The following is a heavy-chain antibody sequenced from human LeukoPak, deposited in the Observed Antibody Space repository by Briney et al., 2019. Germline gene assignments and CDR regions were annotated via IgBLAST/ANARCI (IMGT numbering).Heavy chain of an antibody. CDR3: ASGQLRLSN. D-gene: IGHD6-25*01. CDR2: INHSGST. CDR1: GGSFNGYY. Sequence: SETLSLTCAVYGGSFNGYYWTWIRQPRGKGLEWIGEINHSGSTDYNPSLKSRITISVDTSKNQFSLKLNSVTAADTAVYYCASGQLRLSNWGQGSLVIVSS. J-gene: IGHJ4*02. V-gene: IGHV4-34*01.